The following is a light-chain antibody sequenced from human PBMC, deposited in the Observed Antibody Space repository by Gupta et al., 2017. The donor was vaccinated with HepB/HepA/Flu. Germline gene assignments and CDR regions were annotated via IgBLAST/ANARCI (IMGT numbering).Light chain of an antibody. CDR1: QCISRW. V-gene: IGKV1-5*03. CDR2: KAS. CDR3: QQPNRWT. Sequence: DIQMTQSPSTLSASVGDRVTITCRASQCISRWLTWYQQKPGKAPKLLIYKASSLESGVPSRFSGSGSGTEFTLTISSLQPDDFATYYCQQPNRWTFGQGTKVEIK. J-gene: IGKJ1*01.